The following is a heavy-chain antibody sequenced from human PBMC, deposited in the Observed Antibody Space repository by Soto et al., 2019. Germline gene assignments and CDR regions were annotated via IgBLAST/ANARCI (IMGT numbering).Heavy chain of an antibody. Sequence: QVQLQESGPGLVKPSETLSLTCAVSGDSISTYYCMWIRQPPGKGLESIGYLYYGRSANYNPSLKSRFTLSVDTSTNQCSLTLSSMTAADTAVYYCALRSMAVVPEYWGQGTLVTVSS. CDR3: ALRSMAVVPEY. CDR1: GDSISTYY. V-gene: IGHV4-59*01. D-gene: IGHD3-22*01. CDR2: LYYGRSA. J-gene: IGHJ4*02.